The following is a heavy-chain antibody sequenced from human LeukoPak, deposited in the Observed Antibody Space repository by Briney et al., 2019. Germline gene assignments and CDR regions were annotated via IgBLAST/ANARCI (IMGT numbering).Heavy chain of an antibody. V-gene: IGHV4-30-4*01. D-gene: IGHD3-10*01. Sequence: PSETLSLTCTVSGGSISSGDYYWSWIRQPPGRGLEWIGYIYYSGSTYYNPSLKSRVTISVDTSKNQFSLKLSSVTAADTAVYYCARHLWSGDHPTFDIWGQGTMVTVSS. J-gene: IGHJ3*02. CDR1: GGSISSGDYY. CDR2: IYYSGST. CDR3: ARHLWSGDHPTFDI.